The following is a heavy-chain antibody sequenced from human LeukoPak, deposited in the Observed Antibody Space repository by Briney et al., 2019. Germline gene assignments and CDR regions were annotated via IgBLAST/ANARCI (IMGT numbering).Heavy chain of an antibody. CDR1: GFSFSTYW. Sequence: GGSLILSCAASGFSFSTYWMTWVRQAPGKGLEWVANMKQDGSEKNYVDSVKGRFTISRDNDKNSLYLQMNSLRVEDTAVYYCATLGGDYWGQGTLVTVSS. D-gene: IGHD7-27*01. J-gene: IGHJ4*02. CDR2: MKQDGSEK. CDR3: ATLGGDY. V-gene: IGHV3-7*05.